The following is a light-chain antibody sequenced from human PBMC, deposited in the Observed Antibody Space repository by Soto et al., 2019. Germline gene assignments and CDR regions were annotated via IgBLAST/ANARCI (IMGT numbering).Light chain of an antibody. J-gene: IGLJ3*02. V-gene: IGLV2-14*01. Sequence: QSALTQPASVSGSPGQSITISCTGTSNDVGGYNYVSWYQQHPGKAPKLMIYDVTNRPSGVSNRFSGSKSGNTASLTISGLQAEDEADYYCSSYTSSSTPLVFGGGTQLTVL. CDR3: SSYTSSSTPLV. CDR1: SNDVGGYNY. CDR2: DVT.